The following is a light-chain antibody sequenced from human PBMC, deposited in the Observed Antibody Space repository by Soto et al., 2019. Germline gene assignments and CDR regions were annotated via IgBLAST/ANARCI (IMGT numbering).Light chain of an antibody. CDR2: GAS. V-gene: IGKV3-20*01. Sequence: EIVLTQSPGTLSLSPGERATLSCRASQSVSSSSYLAWYQQKPVQAPRLRIYGASSRATSIPDRFSGSGSATDFTLTIRRLEPEDFAVYYCRQYGSSPSYTFGQGTKLEIK. J-gene: IGKJ2*01. CDR1: QSVSSSSY. CDR3: RQYGSSPSYT.